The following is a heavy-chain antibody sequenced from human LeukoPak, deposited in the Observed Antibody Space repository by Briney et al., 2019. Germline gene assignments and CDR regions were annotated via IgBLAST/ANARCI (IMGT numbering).Heavy chain of an antibody. CDR1: GFTFSSYG. V-gene: IGHV3-30*02. J-gene: IGHJ4*02. D-gene: IGHD3-10*01. Sequence: GGSLRLSCAASGFTFSSYGMHWVRQAPGKGLEWVAFIRYDGSNKYYADSVKGRFTISRDNSKNTLYLQMNSLRAEDTAVYYCAKHIWFGDQSPFDYWGQGTLVTVSS. CDR2: IRYDGSNK. CDR3: AKHIWFGDQSPFDY.